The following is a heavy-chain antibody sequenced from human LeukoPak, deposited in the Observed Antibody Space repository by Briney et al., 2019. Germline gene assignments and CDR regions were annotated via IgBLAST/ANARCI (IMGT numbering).Heavy chain of an antibody. CDR2: IRSKGEGGTT. CDR3: VRLEMVTMADAFDV. D-gene: IGHD5-24*01. V-gene: IGHV3-49*04. CDR1: GFIFGDHA. Sequence: PGGSLRLSCGASGFIFGDHAMTWVRQAPGKGLEWVGFIRSKGEGGTTEYAASVKGRFTISRDDSKSIAYVEMNSLKIEDTALYYCVRLEMVTMADAFDVWGQGTMVTVFS. J-gene: IGHJ3*01.